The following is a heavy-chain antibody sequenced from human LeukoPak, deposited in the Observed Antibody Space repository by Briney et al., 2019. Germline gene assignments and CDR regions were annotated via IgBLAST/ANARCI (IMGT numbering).Heavy chain of an antibody. Sequence: GESLRLSCAAPGLTFSDYYITWIRQAPGKGLERVSYISGSGTTTHYADSVKGRFTISRDNAKNSLYLQMNSLRVEDTAVYYCARGALSGISGWFDPWGQGTLVTVSS. D-gene: IGHD3-10*01. CDR1: GLTFSDYY. CDR2: ISGSGTTT. CDR3: ARGALSGISGWFDP. J-gene: IGHJ5*02. V-gene: IGHV3-11*04.